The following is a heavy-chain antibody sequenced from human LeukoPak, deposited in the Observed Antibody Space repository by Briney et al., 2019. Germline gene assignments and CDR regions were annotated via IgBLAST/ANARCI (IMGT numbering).Heavy chain of an antibody. CDR3: SRQHCSGGSCSYVDY. Sequence: QPGGTLKLSCAASGFDFSDFYIHWVRQASRRGLEWVGLIRSKPSSYTTVYAASVKGRCTISRDDSKNTAYLQMNSLKAEDTAVYYCSRQHCSGGSCSYVDYWGQRTLVTVSS. CDR1: GFDFSDFY. J-gene: IGHJ4*02. CDR2: IRSKPSSYTT. D-gene: IGHD2-15*01. V-gene: IGHV3-73*01.